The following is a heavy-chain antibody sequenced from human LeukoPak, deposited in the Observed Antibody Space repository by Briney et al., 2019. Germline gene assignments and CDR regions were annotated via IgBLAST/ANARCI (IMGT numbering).Heavy chain of an antibody. D-gene: IGHD4-11*01. V-gene: IGHV3-73*01. J-gene: IGHJ4*02. CDR2: IRSKANSYAT. CDR3: ARRSFYSNYCHFDY. CDR1: GFTFSGSA. Sequence: GGSLRLSCAASGFTFSGSAMHWVRQASGKGLEWVGRIRSKANSYATAYAASVKGRFTISRDDSKNTAYLQMNSLKTEDTAVYYCARRSFYSNYCHFDYWGQGTLVTVSS.